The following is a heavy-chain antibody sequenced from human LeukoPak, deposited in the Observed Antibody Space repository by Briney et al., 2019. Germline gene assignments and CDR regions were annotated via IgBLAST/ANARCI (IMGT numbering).Heavy chain of an antibody. CDR3: AKSRPGSDFWSGYYIY. J-gene: IGHJ4*02. CDR1: GFTFSSYG. D-gene: IGHD3-3*01. Sequence: GGSLRLSCAASGFTFSSYGMNWVRQAPGKGLEWVSAISGSGGSTYYADSVKGRFTISRDNSKNTLYLQMNSLRAEDTAVYYCAKSRPGSDFWSGYYIYWGQGTLVTVSS. CDR2: ISGSGGST. V-gene: IGHV3-23*01.